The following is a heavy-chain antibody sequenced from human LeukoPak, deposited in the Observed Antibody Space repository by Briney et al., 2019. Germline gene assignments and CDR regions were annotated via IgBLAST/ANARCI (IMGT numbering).Heavy chain of an antibody. D-gene: IGHD3-10*01. CDR2: TSTYNGNT. V-gene: IGHV1-18*04. Sequence: ASVKVSCKASGYTFTSYGMSWVRQAPGQGLEWMGWTSTYNGNTNYAQKFQGRVTMTTDTSTNTAYMELRSLRSDDTAVYYCAARSGTYPYYLDYWGQGTLVTVSS. J-gene: IGHJ4*02. CDR1: GYTFTSYG. CDR3: AARSGTYPYYLDY.